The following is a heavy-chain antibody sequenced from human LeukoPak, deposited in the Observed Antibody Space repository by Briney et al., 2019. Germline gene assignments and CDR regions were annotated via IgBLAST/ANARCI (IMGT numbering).Heavy chain of an antibody. D-gene: IGHD2-15*01. CDR3: AREGGRDAFDI. CDR2: IYSGGST. J-gene: IGHJ3*02. Sequence: ETLSLTCTVSGGSISSSSYYWGWIRQPPGKGLEWVSVIYSGGSTYYADSVKGRFTISRDNSKNTLYLQMNSLRAEDTAVYYCAREGGRDAFDIWGQGTMVTVSS. CDR1: GGSISSSSYY. V-gene: IGHV3-53*01.